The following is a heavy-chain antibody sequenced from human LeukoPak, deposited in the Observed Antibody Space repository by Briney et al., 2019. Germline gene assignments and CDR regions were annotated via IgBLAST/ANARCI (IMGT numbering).Heavy chain of an antibody. J-gene: IGHJ4*02. CDR3: ATYRQVLLPFES. CDR1: GFTVSSNS. V-gene: IGHV3-23*01. CDR2: ISGSGGST. D-gene: IGHD2-8*02. Sequence: GGSLRLSCTVSGFTVSSNSMSWVRQAPGKGLEWVSAISGSGGSTYYADSVKRRFTISRDNSKSTLSLQMNSLRAEDTAIYYCATYRQVLLPFESWGQGTLVTVSS.